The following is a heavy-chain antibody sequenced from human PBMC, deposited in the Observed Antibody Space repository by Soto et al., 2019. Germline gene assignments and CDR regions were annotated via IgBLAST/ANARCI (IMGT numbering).Heavy chain of an antibody. CDR1: GGSISSYY. J-gene: IGHJ6*02. CDR2: IYYSGST. CDR3: ARGFDSIQWLVQSPHYYGMDV. D-gene: IGHD6-19*01. V-gene: IGHV4-59*01. Sequence: SETLSLTCTVSGGSISSYYWSWIRQPPGKGLEWIGYIYYSGSTNYNPSLKSRVTISVDTSKNQFSLKLSSVTAADTAVYYCARGFDSIQWLVQSPHYYGMDVWGQGTTVTVSS.